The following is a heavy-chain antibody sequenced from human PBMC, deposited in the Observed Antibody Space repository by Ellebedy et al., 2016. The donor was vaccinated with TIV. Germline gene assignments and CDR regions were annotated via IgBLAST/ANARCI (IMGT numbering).Heavy chain of an antibody. Sequence: HTGGSLRLSCAASGFTFSSFWMHWVRQAPGKGLVWVSRINSDGTSTSYADSVKGRFTISRDNAKNTLYLQMNRLRAEDTAVYYCGRVWFGELAPVDYWGQGTLVTVSS. V-gene: IGHV3-74*01. J-gene: IGHJ4*02. D-gene: IGHD3-10*01. CDR1: GFTFSSFW. CDR2: INSDGTST. CDR3: GRVWFGELAPVDY.